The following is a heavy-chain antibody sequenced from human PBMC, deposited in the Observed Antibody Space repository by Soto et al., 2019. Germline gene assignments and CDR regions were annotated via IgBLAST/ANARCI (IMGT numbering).Heavy chain of an antibody. CDR2: INAGNGNT. CDR1: GYTFTGYY. Sequence: ASVKVSCKASGYTFTGYYMHWVRQAPGQRLEWMGWINAGNGNTKYSQKFQGRVTITRDTSASTAYMELSSLRSEDTAVYYCARDDGGSCYDYWGQGTLVTVSS. J-gene: IGHJ4*02. D-gene: IGHD2-15*01. CDR3: ARDDGGSCYDY. V-gene: IGHV1-3*01.